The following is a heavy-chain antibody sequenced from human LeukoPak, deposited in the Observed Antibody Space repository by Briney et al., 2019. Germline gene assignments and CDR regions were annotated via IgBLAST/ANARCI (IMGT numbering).Heavy chain of an antibody. CDR3: ARGLDYGGNFGY. D-gene: IGHD4-23*01. CDR2: INQDGSDK. Sequence: PGRSLRLSCTASGFTFGDYAMSWVRQAPGKGLEWVANINQDGSDKYHVDSVKGRFTISRDNTKNSLYLQMNSLRAEDTAVYYCARGLDYGGNFGYWGQGTLVTVSS. V-gene: IGHV3-7*01. J-gene: IGHJ4*02. CDR1: GFTFGDYA.